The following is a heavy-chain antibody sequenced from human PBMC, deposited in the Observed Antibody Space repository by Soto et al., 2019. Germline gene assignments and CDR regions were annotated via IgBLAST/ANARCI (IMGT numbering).Heavy chain of an antibody. V-gene: IGHV1-69*13. CDR3: ARDQGKTYYYDSSGYFDY. D-gene: IGHD3-22*01. CDR2: IIPIFGTA. J-gene: IGHJ4*02. Sequence: SVKVSCKDSGYSFTSYAMHWVRQAPGQGLEWMGGIIPIFGTANYAQKFQGRVTITADESTSTAYMELSSLRSEDTAVYYCARDQGKTYYYDSSGYFDYWGQGTLVTVSS. CDR1: GYSFTSYA.